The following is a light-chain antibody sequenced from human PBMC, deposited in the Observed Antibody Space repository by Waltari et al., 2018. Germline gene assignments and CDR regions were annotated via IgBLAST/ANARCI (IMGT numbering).Light chain of an antibody. CDR2: DAS. J-gene: IGKJ2*01. Sequence: IVLTQSPATLSLSPAGTATLSCRASQSVGTYLAWYQQKPGQAPRLLIYDASNRATGIPDRFRGSGSGTDFTLTIDSLEPEDFALYYCQQRSSWTPHTFGQGARLEIK. CDR3: QQRSSWTPHT. CDR1: QSVGTY. V-gene: IGKV3-11*01.